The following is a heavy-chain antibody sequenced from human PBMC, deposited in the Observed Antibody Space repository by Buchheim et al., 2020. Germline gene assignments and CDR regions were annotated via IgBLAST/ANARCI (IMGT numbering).Heavy chain of an antibody. D-gene: IGHD3-3*01. Sequence: QVQLVESGGGVVQPGGSLRLSCAPSGFRSSSYAMHWVRQAPGKGLEWVAVISHDGSYQYYVESVRGRFTISRDNWKNTLFLQMNSLRADDTAVYYCVRDFSPSGYLYGMDVWGQGTT. CDR2: ISHDGSYQ. CDR3: VRDFSPSGYLYGMDV. J-gene: IGHJ6*02. V-gene: IGHV3-30*03. CDR1: GFRSSSYA.